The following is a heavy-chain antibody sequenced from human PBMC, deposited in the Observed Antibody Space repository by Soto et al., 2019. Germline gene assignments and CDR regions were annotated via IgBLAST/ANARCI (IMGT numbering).Heavy chain of an antibody. Sequence: SETLSLTCTVSGGSISSYYWSWIRQPPGKGLEWIGYIYYSGSTNYNPSLKSRVTISVDTSKNQFSLKLSSVTAADTAVYYCARLPGEYYFDYWGQGTLVTV. J-gene: IGHJ4*02. D-gene: IGHD3-10*01. V-gene: IGHV4-59*01. CDR2: IYYSGST. CDR1: GGSISSYY. CDR3: ARLPGEYYFDY.